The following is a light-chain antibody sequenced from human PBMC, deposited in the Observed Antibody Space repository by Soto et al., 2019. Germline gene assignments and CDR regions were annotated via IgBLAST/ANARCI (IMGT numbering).Light chain of an antibody. V-gene: IGLV2-14*01. CDR1: SSDIGSYNF. J-gene: IGLJ1*01. CDR2: GVT. Sequence: QSVLTQPASVSGSPGQSITISCTVTSSDIGSYNFVSWYQQYPGKAPKLMIYGVTNRPSGVSDRFSGSKTGNTASLTISGLQAEDEAAYYCFSHRSGNSHVFGTGTKVTVL. CDR3: FSHRSGNSHV.